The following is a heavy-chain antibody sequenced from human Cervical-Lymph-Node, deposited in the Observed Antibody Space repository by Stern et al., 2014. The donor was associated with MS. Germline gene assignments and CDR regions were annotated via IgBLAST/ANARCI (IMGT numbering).Heavy chain of an antibody. D-gene: IGHD2-15*01. Sequence: QEQLGQSGAEVKKPGASVKVSCKASGYTFTSYYMHWVRQAPGQGLEWMGIINPSGGSTSYAQKFQGRVTMTRDTSTSTGYMEVSSLRSEDPAVYFCARDRNYSPGGWGQGTLVTVSS. J-gene: IGHJ4*02. V-gene: IGHV1-46*03. CDR3: ARDRNYSPGG. CDR1: GYTFTSYY. CDR2: INPSGGST.